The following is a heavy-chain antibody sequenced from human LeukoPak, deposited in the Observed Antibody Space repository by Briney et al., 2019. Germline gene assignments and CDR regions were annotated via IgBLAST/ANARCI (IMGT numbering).Heavy chain of an antibody. CDR3: AREGFWRGYNKYYYYHMDV. CDR2: IYSSGMN. Sequence: PSETLSLTCTVSGGSISSYYWSWIRQPAGKGLEWIGRIYSSGMNNYNPSLKGRVTMSVDTSKNQFSLKLRSVTAADTAVYYCAREGFWRGYNKYYYYHMDVWGKGTTVTVSS. D-gene: IGHD3-3*01. V-gene: IGHV4-4*07. J-gene: IGHJ6*03. CDR1: GGSISSYY.